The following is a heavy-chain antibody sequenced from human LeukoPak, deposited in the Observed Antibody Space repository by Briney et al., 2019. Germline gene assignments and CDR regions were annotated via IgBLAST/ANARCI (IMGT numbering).Heavy chain of an antibody. J-gene: IGHJ4*02. CDR2: IGPTGSDR. D-gene: IGHD1-14*01. CDR1: GLTFSTSG. Sequence: PGGSLRLSCTASGLTFSTSGLNWVRQAPGKGLEWVASIGPTGSDRYHADSIKGRFTISRDNANNFLYLQMNSLRAEDTAVYYCATETNGRHYDYWGQGTLFTVSS. V-gene: IGHV3-21*06. CDR3: ATETNGRHYDY.